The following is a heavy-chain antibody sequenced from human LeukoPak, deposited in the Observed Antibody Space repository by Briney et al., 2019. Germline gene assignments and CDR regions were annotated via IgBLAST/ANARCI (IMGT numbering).Heavy chain of an antibody. J-gene: IGHJ4*02. Sequence: PGGSLRLSCAASGFTFSSYGMHWVRQAPGKGLEWVAVISYDGSNKYYADSVKGRFTISRDNSKNTLYLQMNSLRAEDTAVYYCAKDLHQSIAAAGIHFDYWGQGTLVTVSS. CDR1: GFTFSSYG. CDR2: ISYDGSNK. CDR3: AKDLHQSIAAAGIHFDY. D-gene: IGHD6-13*01. V-gene: IGHV3-30*18.